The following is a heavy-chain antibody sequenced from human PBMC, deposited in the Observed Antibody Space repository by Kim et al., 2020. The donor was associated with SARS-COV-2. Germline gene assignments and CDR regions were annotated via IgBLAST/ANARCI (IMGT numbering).Heavy chain of an antibody. Sequence: KYSQKFQGRVTITRDTSASTAYMELSSLRSEDTAVYYCARGYSGYDIHYWVQGTLVTVSS. D-gene: IGHD5-12*01. V-gene: IGHV1-3*01. CDR3: ARGYSGYDIHY. J-gene: IGHJ4*02.